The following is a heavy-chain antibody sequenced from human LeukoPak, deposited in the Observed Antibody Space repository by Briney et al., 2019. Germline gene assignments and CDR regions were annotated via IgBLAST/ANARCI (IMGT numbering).Heavy chain of an antibody. CDR3: AKDTTLHGDYDFWSGYYSFDY. J-gene: IGHJ4*02. V-gene: IGHV3-23*01. D-gene: IGHD3-3*01. CDR1: GFTFSSYA. CDR2: ISGSGGST. Sequence: GESLRLSCAASGFTFSSYAMSWVRQAPGKGLEWVSAISGSGGSTYYADSVKGRFTISRDNSKNTLYLQMNSLRAEDTAVYYCAKDTTLHGDYDFWSGYYSFDYWGQGTLVTVSS.